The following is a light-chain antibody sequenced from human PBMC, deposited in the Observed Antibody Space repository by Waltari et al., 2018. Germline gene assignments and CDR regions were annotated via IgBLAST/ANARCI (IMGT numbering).Light chain of an antibody. CDR2: ANS. Sequence: QSVLTQPPSVSGAPGQRVTISCTGTSSNIAAGYDVHWYQQLPGTAPQLLIYANSNRPSGVPDRFSGSKSGTSASLAITGLQAEDEADYYCQSYDSSLSGSWVFGGGTKLTVL. J-gene: IGLJ3*02. V-gene: IGLV1-40*01. CDR3: QSYDSSLSGSWV. CDR1: SSNIAAGYD.